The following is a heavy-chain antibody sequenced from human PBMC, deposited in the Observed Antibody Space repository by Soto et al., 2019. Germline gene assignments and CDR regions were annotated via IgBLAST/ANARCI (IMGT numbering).Heavy chain of an antibody. Sequence: GASVKVSCKASGGTFSSFTITWVRQAPGQGLEWMGKIIPILGIPNYAQRFQGRVTITADKSTSTVYMELSSLTSEDTAVYYCARLQRHYDSSGYYSNWGQGTLVTVSS. CDR3: ARLQRHYDSSGYYSN. V-gene: IGHV1-69*02. CDR1: GGTFSSFT. J-gene: IGHJ4*02. D-gene: IGHD3-22*01. CDR2: IIPILGIP.